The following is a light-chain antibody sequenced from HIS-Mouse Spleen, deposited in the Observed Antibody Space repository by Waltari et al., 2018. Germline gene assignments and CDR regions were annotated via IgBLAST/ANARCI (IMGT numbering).Light chain of an antibody. J-gene: IGLJ2*01. CDR2: DVS. CDR3: SSYTSSSTEV. Sequence: QSALTQPASVSGSPGQSITIPCTGTSSDLGGYNYVSWYQQHPGKAPTLMIYDVSKRPSGVSNRFSGSKSGNTASLTISGLQAEDEADYYCSSYTSSSTEVFGGGTKLTVL. CDR1: SSDLGGYNY. V-gene: IGLV2-14*03.